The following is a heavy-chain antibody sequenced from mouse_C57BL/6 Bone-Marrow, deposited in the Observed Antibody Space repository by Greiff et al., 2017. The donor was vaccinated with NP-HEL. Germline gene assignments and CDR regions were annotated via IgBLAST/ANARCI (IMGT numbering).Heavy chain of an antibody. CDR1: GYTFTDYY. V-gene: IGHV1-19*01. CDR2: INPYNGGT. Sequence: EVQLQQSGPVLVKPGASVKMSCKASGYTFTDYYMNWVKQSHGKSLEWIGVINPYNGGTSYNQKFKGKATLTVDKSSSTAYMELNSLTSEDSAVYYCARWDYGRGYWGQGTLVTVSA. D-gene: IGHD1-1*01. J-gene: IGHJ3*01. CDR3: ARWDYGRGY.